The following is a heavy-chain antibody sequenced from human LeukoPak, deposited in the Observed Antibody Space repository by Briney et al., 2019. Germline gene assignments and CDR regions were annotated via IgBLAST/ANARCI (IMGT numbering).Heavy chain of an antibody. D-gene: IGHD7-27*01. V-gene: IGHV3-53*01. CDR1: GFTVSSNY. J-gene: IGHJ5*02. CDR3: ARANSATIPGVDP. CDR2: IYSGGST. Sequence: GGSLRLSCVVSGFTVSSNYMSWVRQAPGKGLEWVSIIYSGGSTYYADSVKGRFTTSRDNSKNTVYLQMNSLRAEDTAVYYCARANSATIPGVDPWGQGTLVTVSS.